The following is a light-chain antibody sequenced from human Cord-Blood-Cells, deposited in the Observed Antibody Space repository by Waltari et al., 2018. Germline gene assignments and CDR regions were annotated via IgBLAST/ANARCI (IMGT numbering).Light chain of an antibody. Sequence: QSALTQPASVSGSPGQSITISCTRTSSDVGSYNLVSWYQQHPGKAPKLMIYEVSKRPSGVSNRFSGSKSGNTASLTISGLQAEDEADYYCCSYAGSSTPWVFGGGTKLTVL. CDR2: EVS. CDR1: SSDVGSYNL. V-gene: IGLV2-23*02. CDR3: CSYAGSSTPWV. J-gene: IGLJ3*02.